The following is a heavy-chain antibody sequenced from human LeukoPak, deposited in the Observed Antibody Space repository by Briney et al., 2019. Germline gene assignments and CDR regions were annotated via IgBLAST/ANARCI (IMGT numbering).Heavy chain of an antibody. V-gene: IGHV3-30*18. J-gene: IGHJ4*02. Sequence: GRSLRLSCAASGFTFSSYAMHWVRQAPGKGLEWVAVISYDGSNKYYADSVKGRFTISRDNSKNTLYLQMNSLRAEDTAVYYCSKDFDYWGQGTLVTVSS. CDR3: SKDFDY. CDR2: ISYDGSNK. CDR1: GFTFSSYA.